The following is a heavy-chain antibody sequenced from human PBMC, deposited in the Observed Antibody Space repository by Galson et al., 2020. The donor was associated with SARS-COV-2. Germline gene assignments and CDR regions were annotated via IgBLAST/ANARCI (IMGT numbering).Heavy chain of an antibody. V-gene: IGHV3-30*04. Sequence: SLKISCAASGFTFSSYAMHWVRQAPGKGLEWVAVISYDEGNNFYADSVKGRFTISRDNSKNTLYLQMNSLRAEDTAVYYCARDLTYTSGWYGGELFDYWGQGTLVTVSS. CDR2: ISYDEGNN. J-gene: IGHJ4*02. D-gene: IGHD6-19*01. CDR1: GFTFSSYA. CDR3: ARDLTYTSGWYGGELFDY.